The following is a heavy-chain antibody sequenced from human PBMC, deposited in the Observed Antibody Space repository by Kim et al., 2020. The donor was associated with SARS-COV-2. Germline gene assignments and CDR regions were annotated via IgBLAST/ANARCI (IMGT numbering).Heavy chain of an antibody. D-gene: IGHD5-12*01. J-gene: IGHJ4*02. CDR3: ARADLVSTRPYDY. V-gene: IGHV1-69*01. Sequence: NYAQKFQGRVPITADESTSTAYMELSSLRSEDTAVYYCARADLVSTRPYDYWGQGTLVTVSS.